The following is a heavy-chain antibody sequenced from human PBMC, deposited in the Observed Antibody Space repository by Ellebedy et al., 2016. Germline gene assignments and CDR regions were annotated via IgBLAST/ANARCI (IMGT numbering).Heavy chain of an antibody. J-gene: IGHJ6*02. V-gene: IGHV3-23*01. D-gene: IGHD3-9*01. Sequence: GGSLRLSCAASGFTFSRHVMTWVRQAPGMGLEWVSVISYSGDSRYFADSVKGRFTISRDNSKNTLYLQMNSLRTEDTALYYCARDRRYCDNGINCPELGLDYYGMDVWGQGTMVTVSS. CDR1: GFTFSRHV. CDR2: ISYSGDSR. CDR3: ARDRRYCDNGINCPELGLDYYGMDV.